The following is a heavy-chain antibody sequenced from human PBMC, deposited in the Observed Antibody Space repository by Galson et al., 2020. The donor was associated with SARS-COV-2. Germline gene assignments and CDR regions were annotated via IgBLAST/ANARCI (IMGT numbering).Heavy chain of an antibody. Sequence: ASETLSLTCTVSGGSISSSSYYWGWIRQPPGKGLEWIGSIYYSGSTYYNPSLKSRVTISVDTSKNQFSLKLSSVTAADTAVYYCASSRATNSRAAGTRYFYPTGKPMDVWGQGTTVTVSS. J-gene: IGHJ6*02. V-gene: IGHV4-39*07. D-gene: IGHD6-13*01. CDR3: ASSRATNSRAAGTRYFYPTGKPMDV. CDR1: GGSISSSSYY. CDR2: IYYSGST.